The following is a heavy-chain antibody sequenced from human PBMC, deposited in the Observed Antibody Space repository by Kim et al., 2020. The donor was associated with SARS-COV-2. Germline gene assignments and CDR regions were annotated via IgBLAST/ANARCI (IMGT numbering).Heavy chain of an antibody. CDR3: ARVPRYYYGSGSPHDLDY. D-gene: IGHD3-10*01. J-gene: IGHJ4*02. Sequence: SETLSLTCAVSGGSISSSNWWSWVRQPPGKGLEWIGEIYHSGSTNYNPSLKSRVTISVDKSKNQFSLKLSSVTAADTAVYYCARVPRYYYGSGSPHDLDYWGQGTLVTVSS. V-gene: IGHV4-4*02. CDR2: IYHSGST. CDR1: GGSISSSNW.